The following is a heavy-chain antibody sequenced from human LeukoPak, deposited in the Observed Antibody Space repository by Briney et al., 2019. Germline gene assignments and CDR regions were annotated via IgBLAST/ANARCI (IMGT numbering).Heavy chain of an antibody. J-gene: IGHJ4*02. Sequence: GGSLRLSCAASGFSFNNYDMYWVRQAPGKGLEWVAFIRYDGSNKYYADSVKGRFTISRDNSKNTLYLQVNSLRAEDTAVFYCARRTLLRGVIIRDDYWGQGTLVTVSS. D-gene: IGHD3-10*01. CDR2: IRYDGSNK. CDR3: ARRTLLRGVIIRDDY. V-gene: IGHV3-30*02. CDR1: GFSFNNYD.